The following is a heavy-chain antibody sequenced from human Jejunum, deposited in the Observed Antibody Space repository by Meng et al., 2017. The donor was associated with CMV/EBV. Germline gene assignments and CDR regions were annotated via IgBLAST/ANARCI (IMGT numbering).Heavy chain of an antibody. D-gene: IGHD6-19*01. V-gene: IGHV3-20*03. CDR1: GFTFDDYG. CDR3: ARSAPYVYSSPGV. Sequence: SGFTFDDYGMSWVRQAPGKGLEWVSDINWNGGTTTYADSVKGRFTISRDNAKNSLYLQMNSLRAEDTAVYSCARSAPYVYSSPGVWGQGTTVTVSS. J-gene: IGHJ6*02. CDR2: INWNGGTT.